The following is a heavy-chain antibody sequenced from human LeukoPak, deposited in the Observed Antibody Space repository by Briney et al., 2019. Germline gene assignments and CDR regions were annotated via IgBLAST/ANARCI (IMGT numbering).Heavy chain of an antibody. D-gene: IGHD3-9*01. V-gene: IGHV1-2*02. CDR3: ARSYYDILTGYYYGMDV. CDR1: GYTFTGYY. CDR2: INPNSGGT. J-gene: IGHJ6*02. Sequence: ASVKVSCKASGYTFTGYYMHWARQAPGQGLEWIGWINPNSGGTNYAQKFQGRVTMTRDTSISTAYMELSRLRSDDTAVYYCARSYYDILTGYYYGMDVWGQGTTVTVSS.